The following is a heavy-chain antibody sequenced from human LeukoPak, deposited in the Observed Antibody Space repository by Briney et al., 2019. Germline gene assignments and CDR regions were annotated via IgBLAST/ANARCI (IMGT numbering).Heavy chain of an antibody. CDR2: ISSDGSNK. J-gene: IGHJ6*02. CDR3: ARDQGKGYYYYGMDV. Sequence: GGSLRLSCVVSGLTFSSYSMSWVRQAPGKGLEWVAFISSDGSNKYYADSVRGRFTISRDNSKNTLYLQVNSLRAEDTAVYYCARDQGKGYYYYGMDVWGQGTTVTVSS. V-gene: IGHV3-30-3*01. CDR1: GLTFSSYS.